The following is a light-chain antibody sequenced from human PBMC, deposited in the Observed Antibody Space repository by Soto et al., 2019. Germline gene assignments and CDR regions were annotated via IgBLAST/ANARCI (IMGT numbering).Light chain of an antibody. V-gene: IGKV3-15*01. Sequence: EIVMTQSPATLSVSPGERATLSCRASQSVSSNAAWYQQKPGQAPRLLIYVASPRPTGIPARFSGSGSGTEFTLTISSLPSAAFAVYYCQQYNNWTALTFGGGTPVEIQ. CDR3: QQYNNWTALT. J-gene: IGKJ4*01. CDR2: VAS. CDR1: QSVSSN.